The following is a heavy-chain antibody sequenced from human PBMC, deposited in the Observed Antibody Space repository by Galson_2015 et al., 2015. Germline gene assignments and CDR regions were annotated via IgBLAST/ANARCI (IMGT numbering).Heavy chain of an antibody. V-gene: IGHV4-31*03. CDR1: GGSISSGGYY. CDR2: IYYSGST. Sequence: TLSLTCTVSGGSISSGGYYWSWIRQHPGKGLEWIGYIYYSGSTYYNPSLKSRVTISVDTSKNQFSLKLSSVTAADTAVYYCASVGLGRGGYNWVHDAFDIWGQGTMVTVSS. J-gene: IGHJ3*02. D-gene: IGHD5-24*01. CDR3: ASVGLGRGGYNWVHDAFDI.